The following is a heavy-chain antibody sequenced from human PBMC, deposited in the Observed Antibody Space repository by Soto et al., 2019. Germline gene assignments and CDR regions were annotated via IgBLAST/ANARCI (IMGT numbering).Heavy chain of an antibody. J-gene: IGHJ5*02. V-gene: IGHV3-23*01. Sequence: PGGSLRLSCAASGFTFSSYAMSWVRQAPGKGLEWVSAISGSGGSTYYADSVKGRFTISRDNSKNTLYLQMNSLRAEDTAVYYCAKDSQLRYFDWLFSGLWFDPWGQGTLVTVSS. CDR3: AKDSQLRYFDWLFSGLWFDP. CDR2: ISGSGGST. CDR1: GFTFSSYA. D-gene: IGHD3-9*01.